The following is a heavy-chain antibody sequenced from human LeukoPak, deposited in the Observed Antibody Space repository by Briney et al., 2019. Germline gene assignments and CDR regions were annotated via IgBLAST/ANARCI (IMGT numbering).Heavy chain of an antibody. CDR2: ISAYNGNT. V-gene: IGHV1-18*01. D-gene: IGHD3-3*01. J-gene: IGHJ4*02. CDR3: ARQSRPRFLEWSAANY. Sequence: VASVKVSCKASGYTFTSYGISWVRQAPGQGLEWMGWISAYNGNTNYAQKLQGRVTMTTDTSTSTAYMELRSLRSGDTAVYYCARQSRPRFLEWSAANYWGQGTLVTVSS. CDR1: GYTFTSYG.